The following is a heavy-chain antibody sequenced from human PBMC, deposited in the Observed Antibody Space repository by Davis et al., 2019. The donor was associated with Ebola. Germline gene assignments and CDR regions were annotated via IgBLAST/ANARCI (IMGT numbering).Heavy chain of an antibody. CDR2: INSDGSST. J-gene: IGHJ6*04. Sequence: HTGGSLRLSCAASGFTFSSYWMHWVRQAPGKGLVWVSRINSDGSSTSYADSVKGRFTISRDNAKNTLYLQMNSLRAEDTAMYYCAKDNLGRGDYYYGMDVWGKGTTVTVSS. CDR1: GFTFSSYW. CDR3: AKDNLGRGDYYYGMDV. V-gene: IGHV3-74*01. D-gene: IGHD1-26*01.